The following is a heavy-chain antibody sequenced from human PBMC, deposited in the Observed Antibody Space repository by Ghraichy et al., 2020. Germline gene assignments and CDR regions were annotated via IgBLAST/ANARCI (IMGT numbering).Heavy chain of an antibody. V-gene: IGHV3-66*01. CDR1: GFTVSSNY. Sequence: GGSLRLSCAASGFTVSSNYMSWVRQAPGKGLEWVSVIYSGGSAYYADSVKGRFTISRDNSKNTLYLQMNSLRAEDTAVYYCARTPQDSSGWYSYFSSRWFDPWGQGTLVTISS. CDR2: IYSGGSA. D-gene: IGHD6-19*01. CDR3: ARTPQDSSGWYSYFSSRWFDP. J-gene: IGHJ5*02.